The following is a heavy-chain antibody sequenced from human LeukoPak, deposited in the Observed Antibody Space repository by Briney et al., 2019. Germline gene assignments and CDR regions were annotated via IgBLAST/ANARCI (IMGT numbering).Heavy chain of an antibody. CDR1: GFTVSSNY. V-gene: IGHV3-66*03. CDR2: IYSSGNT. Sequence: GGSLRLSCAASGFTVSSNYMSWVRQAPGKGLEWVSVIYSSGNTYYADSVKGRFTISRDNSKNTLFLQMNSLRPEDTAVYYCARPWGTTLEMATMGYYGMDVWGQGTTVTVSS. D-gene: IGHD5-24*01. CDR3: ARPWGTTLEMATMGYYGMDV. J-gene: IGHJ6*02.